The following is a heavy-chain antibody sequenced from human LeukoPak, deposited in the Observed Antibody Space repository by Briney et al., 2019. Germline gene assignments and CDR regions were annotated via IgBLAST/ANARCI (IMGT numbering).Heavy chain of an antibody. J-gene: IGHJ4*01. CDR1: GGSISSVVYY. Sequence: PSETLSLTCTVSGGSISSVVYYWRWGRQHPGKGLEWNGYNYYSGSTYYNPSLKSRLTISVDTSKNQFSLKLSSVTGADTAVYYCAREKDRGYSYGIDYWGQGTLVTVS. CDR2: NYYSGST. V-gene: IGHV4-31*03. D-gene: IGHD5-18*01. CDR3: AREKDRGYSYGIDY.